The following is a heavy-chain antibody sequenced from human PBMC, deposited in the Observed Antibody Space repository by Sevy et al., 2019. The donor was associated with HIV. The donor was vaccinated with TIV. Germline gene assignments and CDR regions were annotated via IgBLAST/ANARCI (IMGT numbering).Heavy chain of an antibody. CDR3: ARHDSATKKAVFDY. J-gene: IGHJ4*02. Sequence: SETLSLTCTVSGGSISSYYWSWIRQPPGKGLEWIGYIYYSGSTNYSPSLRSRVTISVDTSKNQFSLKLSSVTAADTAVYYCARHDSATKKAVFDYWGQRTLVTVSS. D-gene: IGHD6-25*01. CDR2: IYYSGST. CDR1: GGSISSYY. V-gene: IGHV4-59*08.